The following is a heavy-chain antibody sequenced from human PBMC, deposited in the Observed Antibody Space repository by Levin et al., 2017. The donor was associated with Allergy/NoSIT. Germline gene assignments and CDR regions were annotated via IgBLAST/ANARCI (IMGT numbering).Heavy chain of an antibody. CDR2: ISYDGSNK. V-gene: IGHV3-30*18. J-gene: IGHJ2*01. D-gene: IGHD6-19*01. Sequence: PGGSLRLSCAASGFTFSSYGMHWVRQAPGKGLEWVAVISYDGSNKYYADSVKGRFTISRDNSKNTLYLQMNSLRAEDTAVYYCAKDGGAVAGTNQLGWYFDRWGRGTLVTVSS. CDR1: GFTFSSYG. CDR3: AKDGGAVAGTNQLGWYFDR.